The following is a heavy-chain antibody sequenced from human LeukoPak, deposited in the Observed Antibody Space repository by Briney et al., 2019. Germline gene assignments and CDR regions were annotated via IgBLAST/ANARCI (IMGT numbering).Heavy chain of an antibody. D-gene: IGHD3-3*01. V-gene: IGHV3-21*06. CDR2: IRGGSRYI. CDR1: RFTFSNYT. Sequence: GGSLRLSCAASRFTFSNYTLTWVRQSPGQGLDWVSSIRGGSRYIHYSDSVKGRFTISRDNAKNSLYLQMDSLTADDTAVYYCARVHSPLVVSLEGSLAGSLGFDHWGQGTLVTVSS. J-gene: IGHJ4*02. CDR3: ARVHSPLVVSLEGSLAGSLGFDH.